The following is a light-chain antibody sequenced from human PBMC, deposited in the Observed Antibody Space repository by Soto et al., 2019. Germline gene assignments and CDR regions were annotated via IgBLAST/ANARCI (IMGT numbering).Light chain of an antibody. V-gene: IGKV1-5*01. J-gene: IGKJ1*01. CDR3: QQYNSYS. CDR1: QSISSY. Sequence: IQMTQSPSSLSASVGDRVTITCRASQSISSYLNWYQQKPGKAPKLLIYAASSLKSGVPSRFSGSGSGTEFTLTISSLQPDDFATYYCQQYNSYSFGQGTKV. CDR2: AAS.